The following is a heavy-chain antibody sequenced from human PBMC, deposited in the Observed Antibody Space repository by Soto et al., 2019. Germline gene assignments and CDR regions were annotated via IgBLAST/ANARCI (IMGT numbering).Heavy chain of an antibody. D-gene: IGHD6-13*01. V-gene: IGHV1-69*01. CDR2: IIPIFGTA. CDR3: ATYSGRWYGRSSALDI. CDR1: GGTFSSYA. Sequence: QVPLVQSGAEVKKHGSSVKVSYKSSGGTFSSYAISWVRQAPGQGLEWMGGIIPIFGTANYAQKFQGRVTITADESTSTAYMELSSLRSEDTAVYYCATYSGRWYGRSSALDIWGQGTMVTVSS. J-gene: IGHJ3*02.